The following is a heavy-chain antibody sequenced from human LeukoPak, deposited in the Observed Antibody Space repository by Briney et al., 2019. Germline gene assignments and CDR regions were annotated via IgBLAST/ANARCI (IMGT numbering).Heavy chain of an antibody. Sequence: GGSLRLSCAASGFTFSNFVIHWVRQAPDKEPEWVAGISQDVNNKYYVDSVKGRFTISRDNSKNTLYLQMNTLRPEDTAVYYCAREFDAFDIWGQGTMVTVSS. CDR1: GFTFSNFV. V-gene: IGHV3-30*03. CDR2: ISQDVNNK. J-gene: IGHJ3*02. CDR3: AREFDAFDI.